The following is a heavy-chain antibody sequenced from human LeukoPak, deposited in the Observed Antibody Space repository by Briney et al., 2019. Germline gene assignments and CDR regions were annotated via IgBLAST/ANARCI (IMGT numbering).Heavy chain of an antibody. J-gene: IGHJ4*02. V-gene: IGHV1-46*01. CDR3: ATPAVAGGLDY. CDR2: INPSGGST. CDR1: GYTFTSYY. D-gene: IGHD6-19*01. Sequence: ASVKVSCKASGYTFTSYYMHWVRQAPGQGLEWMGIINPSGGSTSYAQKFQGRVTMTEDTSTDTAYMELSSLRSEDTAVYYCATPAVAGGLDYWGQGTLVTVSS.